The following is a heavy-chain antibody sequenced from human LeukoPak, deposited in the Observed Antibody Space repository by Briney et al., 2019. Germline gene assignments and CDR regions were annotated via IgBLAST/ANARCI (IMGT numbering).Heavy chain of an antibody. D-gene: IGHD1-14*01. CDR1: GYTFTSYG. V-gene: IGHV1-18*01. J-gene: IGHJ3*02. Sequence: ASVKVSCRASGYTFTSYGISWVRQAPGRGLEWMGWLSASDGNTNYAQKLQGRVTMTTDTSTSTVYMEQRSLRSDDTAVYYCAKTRNHAFDIWGQGTMVTVSS. CDR2: LSASDGNT. CDR3: AKTRNHAFDI.